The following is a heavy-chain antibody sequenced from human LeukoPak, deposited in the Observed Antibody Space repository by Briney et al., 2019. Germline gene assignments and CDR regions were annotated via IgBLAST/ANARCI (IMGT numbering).Heavy chain of an antibody. Sequence: SETLSLTCAVYGGSFSGFYWSWIRQPPGKGLEWIGEVNHSGSTNYHPSLKSRVTTSVDTSKSQFSLKLTSVTAADTAVYYCARLLSGDRIFDYWGQGILVTVSS. CDR3: ARLLSGDRIFDY. CDR1: GGSFSGFY. V-gene: IGHV4-34*01. J-gene: IGHJ4*02. CDR2: VNHSGST. D-gene: IGHD7-27*01.